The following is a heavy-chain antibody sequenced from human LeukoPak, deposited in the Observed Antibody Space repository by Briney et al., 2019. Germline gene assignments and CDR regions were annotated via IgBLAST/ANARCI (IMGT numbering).Heavy chain of an antibody. V-gene: IGHV3-11*05. CDR1: GFTFSDYY. D-gene: IGHD2-2*02. CDR3: AREGYTGNFEY. J-gene: IGHJ4*02. Sequence: PGGPLRLSCAASGFTFSDYYMSWIRQAPGTGLEWVSYISSSSSYTNYADSVKGRFTISRDNAKNSLYLQMNSLRAEDTAVYDCAREGYTGNFEYWGQGTLVTVSS. CDR2: ISSSSSYT.